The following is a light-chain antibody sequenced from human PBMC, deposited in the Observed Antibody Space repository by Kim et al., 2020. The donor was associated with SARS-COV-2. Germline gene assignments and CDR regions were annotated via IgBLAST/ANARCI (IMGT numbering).Light chain of an antibody. CDR1: QSVLYNSNNKYY. J-gene: IGKJ4*01. V-gene: IGKV4-1*01. Sequence: DIVMTQSPDSLAVSRGETATINCKSSQSVLYNSNNKYYLAWYQQRPGQPPKLLIYWASTRQSGVPDRFSGSGSGTDFTLTISRLQAEDVAVYYCQQYYRVPLTFGGGTKVDIK. CDR2: WAS. CDR3: QQYYRVPLT.